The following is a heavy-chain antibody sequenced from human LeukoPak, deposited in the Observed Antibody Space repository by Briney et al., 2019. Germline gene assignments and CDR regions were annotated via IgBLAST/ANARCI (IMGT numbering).Heavy chain of an antibody. CDR2: ISTSGSTI. V-gene: IGHV3-48*04. J-gene: IGHJ4*02. D-gene: IGHD2-15*01. CDR1: GFTFSSYS. Sequence: GGSLRLSCAASGFTFSSYSMNWVRQAPGKGLDWVSYISTSGSTIYYADSVKGRFTISRDNAKNSLYLQMSSLRAEDTAVYYCAKSGLNRFDYWGQGTLVTVSS. CDR3: AKSGLNRFDY.